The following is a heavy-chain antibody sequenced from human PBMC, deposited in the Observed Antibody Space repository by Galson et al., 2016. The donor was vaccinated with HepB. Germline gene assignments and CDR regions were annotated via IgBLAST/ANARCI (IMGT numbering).Heavy chain of an antibody. V-gene: IGHV3-21*01. CDR2: IGSRTSDI. Sequence: SLRLSCAASGFTFSTYSFNWVRQAPGKGLEWVSSIGSRTSDIYYADSVKGRFTVSRDNAKNSLYLQMNSLRAADTAVYYCARHSGPQEGAGFDYWGQGTLVTFSS. CDR1: GFTFSTYS. D-gene: IGHD3-10*01. J-gene: IGHJ4*02. CDR3: ARHSGPQEGAGFDY.